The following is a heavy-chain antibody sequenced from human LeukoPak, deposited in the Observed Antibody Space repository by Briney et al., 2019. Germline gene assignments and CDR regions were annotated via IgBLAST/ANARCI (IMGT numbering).Heavy chain of an antibody. Sequence: SETLSLTCTVSGGSISSYYWSWIRQPPGKGLEWIGYIYYSGSTNYSPSLKSRVTISVDTSKNQFSLKLSSVTAADTAVYYCARHSEQQLDYFDYWGQGTLVTVSS. CDR3: ARHSEQQLDYFDY. V-gene: IGHV4-59*08. J-gene: IGHJ4*02. CDR2: IYYSGST. D-gene: IGHD6-13*01. CDR1: GGSISSYY.